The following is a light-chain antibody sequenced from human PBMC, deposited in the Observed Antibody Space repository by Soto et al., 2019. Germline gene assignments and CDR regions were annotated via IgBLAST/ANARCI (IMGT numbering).Light chain of an antibody. CDR3: QQLNSYLLT. Sequence: DIQLTQSPSFLSASVGDRVTITCRASQGISSYLAWYQQKPGKAPKLLIYAASTLQSGVPSRFXXXXXXXXXXXXXSSLQPEDFATYYCQQLNSYLLTFGGGTKVEIK. CDR1: QGISSY. J-gene: IGKJ4*01. CDR2: AAS. V-gene: IGKV1-9*01.